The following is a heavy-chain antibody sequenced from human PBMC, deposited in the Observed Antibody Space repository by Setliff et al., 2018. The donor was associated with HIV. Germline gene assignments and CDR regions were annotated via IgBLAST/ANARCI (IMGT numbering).Heavy chain of an antibody. V-gene: IGHV4-59*11. D-gene: IGHD1-1*01. CDR2: IHHSGST. J-gene: IGHJ4*02. Sequence: SETLSLTCTVSGDFSNIQWWTWMRQSPGLGLQWIGSIHHSGSTYYDPSLKNRVTLSVDTSNNQVSLTLTSVTAADTAVYYCAKQPGGHSFFDHWGQGILGTVS. CDR1: GDFSNIQW. CDR3: AKQPGGHSFFDH.